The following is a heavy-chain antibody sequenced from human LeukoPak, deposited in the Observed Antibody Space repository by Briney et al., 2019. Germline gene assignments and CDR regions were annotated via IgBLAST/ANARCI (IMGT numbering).Heavy chain of an antibody. CDR1: GFTFSSYG. J-gene: IGHJ4*02. V-gene: IGHV4-59*04. CDR3: AKSGGYGLIDY. CDR2: IYYSGST. D-gene: IGHD1-26*01. Sequence: TGGSLRLSCAASGFTFSSYGMSWVRQPPGKGLEWIGNIYYSGSTYYNASLQSRVTISIDTSKNQFSLRLNSVTAADTAMYYCAKSGGYGLIDYWGQGTLVTVSS.